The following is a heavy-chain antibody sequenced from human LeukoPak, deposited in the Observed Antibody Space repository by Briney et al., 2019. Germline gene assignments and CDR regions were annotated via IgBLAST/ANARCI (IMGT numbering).Heavy chain of an antibody. CDR2: ISYDGSNK. V-gene: IGHV3-30*18. Sequence: GRSLRLSCAASGFTFSSYGMHWVRQAPGKGLEWVAVISYDGSNKYYADSVKGRFTISRDNSMNTLYLQMNSLRAEDTAVYYCAKGNVKGGKWLPGYFDYWGQGTLVTVSS. CDR1: GFTFSSYG. J-gene: IGHJ4*02. D-gene: IGHD6-19*01. CDR3: AKGNVKGGKWLPGYFDY.